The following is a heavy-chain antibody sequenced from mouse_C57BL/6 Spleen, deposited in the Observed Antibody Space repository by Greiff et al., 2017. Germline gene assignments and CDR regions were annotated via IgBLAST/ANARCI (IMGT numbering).Heavy chain of an antibody. CDR2: INPNNGGT. CDR1: GYTFTDYY. CDR3: ARLLAY. Sequence: VQLQQSGPELVKPGASVKISCKASGYTFTDYYMNWVKQSHGKSLEWIGDINPNNGGTSYNQKFKGKATLTVDKSSSTAYMELRSLTSEDSAVYYWARLLAYWGQGTLVTVSA. J-gene: IGHJ3*01. V-gene: IGHV1-26*01.